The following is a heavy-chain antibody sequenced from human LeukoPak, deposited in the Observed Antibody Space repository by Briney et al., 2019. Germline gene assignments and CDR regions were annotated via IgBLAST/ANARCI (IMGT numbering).Heavy chain of an antibody. D-gene: IGHD5-12*01. J-gene: IGHJ4*02. CDR2: ISSSSSYI. CDR1: GFTFSSYS. CDR3: ARDNRDIATSD. Sequence: GGSLRLSCAASGFTFSSYSMNWVRQAPGKGLEWVSSISSSSSYIYYADSVKGRFTISRDNAKNSLYLQMNILRAEDTAVYYCARDNRDIATSDWGQGTLVTVSS. V-gene: IGHV3-21*01.